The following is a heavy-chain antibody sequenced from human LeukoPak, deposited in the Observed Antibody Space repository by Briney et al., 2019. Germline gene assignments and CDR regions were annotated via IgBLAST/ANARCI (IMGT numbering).Heavy chain of an antibody. CDR1: GFTFSDYY. Sequence: PGGSLRLSCAASGFTFSDYYMSWIRQAPGKGLEWVSYIIGSSSYTNYADSVRGRFTISRDNAKNSLYLQMNSLRAEDTAVYYCARGQNYFDYWGQGTLVTVSS. V-gene: IGHV3-11*06. J-gene: IGHJ4*02. CDR2: IIGSSSYT. CDR3: ARGQNYFDY.